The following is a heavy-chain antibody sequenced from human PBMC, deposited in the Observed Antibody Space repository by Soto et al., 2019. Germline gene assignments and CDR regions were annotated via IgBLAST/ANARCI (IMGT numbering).Heavy chain of an antibody. CDR1: GGTFSSYA. V-gene: IGHV1-69*01. Sequence: QVQLVQSGAEVKKPGSSVKVSCKASGGTFSSYAISWVRQAPGQGLEGMGGIIPIFGTANYAQKFQGRVTITADESTSTAYMELSSLRSEDTAVYYCARGYYDILTGYPYYFDYWGQGTLVTVSS. J-gene: IGHJ4*02. D-gene: IGHD3-9*01. CDR3: ARGYYDILTGYPYYFDY. CDR2: IIPIFGTA.